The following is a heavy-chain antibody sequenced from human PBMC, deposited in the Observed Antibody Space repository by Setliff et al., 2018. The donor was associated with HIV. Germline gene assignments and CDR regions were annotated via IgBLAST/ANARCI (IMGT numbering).Heavy chain of an antibody. CDR3: VREGPWKLGSIWFDP. CDR1: GGSISSGGYY. Sequence: PSETLSLTCTVSGGSISSGGYYWSWIRQHPGKGLEWIGEINHSGSTNYNPSLNSRVTISVDTPKNQFALKVSSVTAADTAVYYCVREGPWKLGSIWFDPWGQGTLVTVSS. D-gene: IGHD7-27*01. CDR2: INHSGST. J-gene: IGHJ5*02. V-gene: IGHV4-61*08.